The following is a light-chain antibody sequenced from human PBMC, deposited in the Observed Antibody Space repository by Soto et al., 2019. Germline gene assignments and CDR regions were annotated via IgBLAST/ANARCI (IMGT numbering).Light chain of an antibody. CDR2: DAS. CDR1: QSVGTW. CDR3: QHYNSFSPWA. V-gene: IGKV1-5*01. J-gene: IGKJ1*01. Sequence: DIQMTQSPSTLSASVGDRVTVTCRASQSVGTWLAWYQQKPGRAPNLLIYDASTLASAVPSRFSGSGSGTEFTLTISSLQSDDFETYYCQHYNSFSPWAFGQGTKVEIK.